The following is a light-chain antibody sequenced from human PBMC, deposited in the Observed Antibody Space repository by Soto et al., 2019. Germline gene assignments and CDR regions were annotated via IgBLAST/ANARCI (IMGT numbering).Light chain of an antibody. J-gene: IGLJ2*01. CDR3: SSYAGSDNYVV. V-gene: IGLV2-14*01. Sequence: QSALTQPASVSGSPGQSITVSCTGTSSDIGGYNYVSWYQQHPGKAPKLMVYEVTNRPSGVSDRFSGSKSGDTASLTVSGLQAEDEAEYYCSSYAGSDNYVVFGGGTKVTVL. CDR2: EVT. CDR1: SSDIGGYNY.